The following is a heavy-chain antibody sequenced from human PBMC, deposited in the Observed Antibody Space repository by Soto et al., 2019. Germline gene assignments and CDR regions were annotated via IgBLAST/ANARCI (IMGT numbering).Heavy chain of an antibody. D-gene: IGHD2-21*02. CDR2: INAGNGNT. J-gene: IGHJ4*02. V-gene: IGHV1-3*05. CDR1: GYTFTSFA. CDR3: ARAWVVVTAPDY. Sequence: QVQLVHSGAAEKKPGASVKVSCKASGYTFTSFAMPWVRQAPGQRLEWMGWINAGNGNTKYSQKFQGRVTITRDTSASTAYIELSSLRSEDTAVYYCARAWVVVTAPDYWGQGTLVTVSS.